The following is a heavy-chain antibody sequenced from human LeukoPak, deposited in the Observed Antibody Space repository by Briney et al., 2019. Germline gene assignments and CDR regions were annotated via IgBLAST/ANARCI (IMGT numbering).Heavy chain of an antibody. CDR2: ISGSGGSL. J-gene: IGHJ3*02. D-gene: IGHD3-9*01. CDR1: GFTFRSYA. CDR3: AKMGGPGKTYYDILSGPPDAYDI. V-gene: IGHV3-23*01. Sequence: GGSLRLSCAASGFTFRSYAMSWVRQAPGKGLEWVSGISGSGGSLYYADSVKGRFTISRDNSKNMLYLQMNSLRAEDTALYYCAKMGGPGKTYYDILSGPPDAYDIWGQGTMVTVSS.